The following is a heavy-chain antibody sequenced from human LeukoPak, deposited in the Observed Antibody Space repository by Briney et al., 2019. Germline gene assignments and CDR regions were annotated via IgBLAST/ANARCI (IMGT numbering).Heavy chain of an antibody. CDR2: IDYRERT. V-gene: IGHV4-39*01. CDR3: ANYVSGTMRDY. D-gene: IGHD3-16*01. J-gene: IGHJ4*02. Sequence: PSETLSLTCTVSGGSITTSGHYWGWIRQPPGKGLEWIGSIDYRERTTYNPPLKSRVTISADTSRNQFSLKLSSVTATDTAVYYCANYVSGTMRDYWGQGTLVTVSS. CDR1: GGSITTSGHY.